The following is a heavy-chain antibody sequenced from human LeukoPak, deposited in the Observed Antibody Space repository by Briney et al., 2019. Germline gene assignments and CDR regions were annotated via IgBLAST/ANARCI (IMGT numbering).Heavy chain of an antibody. V-gene: IGHV4-39*07. CDR2: IYYSGST. D-gene: IGHD3-9*01. Sequence: SETLSLTCSVSGGSVSSNNHYWTWIRQPPGKGLEWIGSIYYSGSTYYNPSLKSRVTISVDTSKNQFSLKLSSVTAADTAVYYCARDSRYFDWFLNYWGQGTLVTVSS. CDR1: GGSVSSNNHY. J-gene: IGHJ4*02. CDR3: ARDSRYFDWFLNY.